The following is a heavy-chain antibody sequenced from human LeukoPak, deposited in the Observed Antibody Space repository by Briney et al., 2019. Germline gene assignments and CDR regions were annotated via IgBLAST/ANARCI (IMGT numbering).Heavy chain of an antibody. CDR3: TSSGSHIHY. CDR2: IKSETDGGTT. V-gene: IGHV3-15*01. D-gene: IGHD1-26*01. J-gene: IGHJ4*02. Sequence: GGSLSPPCAPSGFSITYALMSWVRQAPGKGLEWVGRIKSETDGGTTAYGSPVKGRFTISRDDSKKTLFLQINTLKTEDTAIYYWTSSGSHIHYSGQGTLVTVSS. CDR1: GFSITYAL.